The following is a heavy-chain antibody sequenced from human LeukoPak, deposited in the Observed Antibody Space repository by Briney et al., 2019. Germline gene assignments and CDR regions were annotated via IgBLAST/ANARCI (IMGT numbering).Heavy chain of an antibody. CDR2: ILYDGSDQ. J-gene: IGHJ4*02. D-gene: IGHD6-13*01. CDR3: ASHEEPLAAAGTVIDY. Sequence: AGRSLRLSCATSGFTFSNFAMHWVRQAPGKGLEWVAAILYDGSDQYYGESVKGRFTISRDNSRNTLYLQMNSLRAEDTAVYFCASHEEPLAAAGTVIDYWGQGTLVTVSS. CDR1: GFTFSNFA. V-gene: IGHV3-30*04.